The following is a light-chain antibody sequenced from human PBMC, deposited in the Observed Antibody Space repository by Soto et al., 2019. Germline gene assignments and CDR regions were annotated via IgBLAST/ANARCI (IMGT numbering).Light chain of an antibody. J-gene: IGLJ2*01. Sequence: QSALTQPRSVSGSPGQSLTISCTGTSSDVGGYNYVSWYQQHPGKAPKLMIYDVSKRPSGVPDRFSGSKSGNTASLTISGLQAEDEADYYCCSYAGSYTLGVFGGGTKVTVL. CDR2: DVS. V-gene: IGLV2-11*01. CDR1: SSDVGGYNY. CDR3: CSYAGSYTLGV.